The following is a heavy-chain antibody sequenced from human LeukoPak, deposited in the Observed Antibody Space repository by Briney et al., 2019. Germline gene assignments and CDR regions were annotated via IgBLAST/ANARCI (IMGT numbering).Heavy chain of an antibody. J-gene: IGHJ3*02. CDR1: GGSISSSSYY. Sequence: PSETLSLTCTVSGGSISSSSYYWGWIRQPPGKGLEWIGSIYYSGSTYYNPSLKSRVTISVDTSKNQFSLKLNSVTAADTAVYYCARAGDYGGNSFMWAFDIWGQGTMVTVSS. CDR2: IYYSGST. D-gene: IGHD4-23*01. V-gene: IGHV4-39*07. CDR3: ARAGDYGGNSFMWAFDI.